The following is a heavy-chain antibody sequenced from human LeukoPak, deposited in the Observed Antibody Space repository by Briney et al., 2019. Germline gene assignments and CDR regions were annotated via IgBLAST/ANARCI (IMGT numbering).Heavy chain of an antibody. J-gene: IGHJ4*02. CDR1: GFNFSDYN. V-gene: IGHV3-69-1*01. Sequence: GGSLRLSCAASGFNFSDYNIHWVRQAPGKGLEWVSSISSSSYRHYADSVKGRFTISRDNAKNSLYLQMNSLRAEDRAVYYCARDRGSTEFDYWGQGSLVTVSS. CDR2: ISSSSYR. D-gene: IGHD3-10*01. CDR3: ARDRGSTEFDY.